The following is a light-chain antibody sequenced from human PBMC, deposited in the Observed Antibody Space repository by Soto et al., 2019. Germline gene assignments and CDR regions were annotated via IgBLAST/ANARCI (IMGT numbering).Light chain of an antibody. J-gene: IGKJ1*01. CDR1: QGIGNA. Sequence: DIQMTQSPSTLSGSVGARVPISCRASQGIGNALGWYQQKPGNPPKVLIYGASNLQSGVPPRFSGSGSGTEFTLTISSLQPDDFATYYCQHYNSYSEAFGQGTKVDIK. CDR3: QHYNSYSEA. V-gene: IGKV1-5*01. CDR2: GAS.